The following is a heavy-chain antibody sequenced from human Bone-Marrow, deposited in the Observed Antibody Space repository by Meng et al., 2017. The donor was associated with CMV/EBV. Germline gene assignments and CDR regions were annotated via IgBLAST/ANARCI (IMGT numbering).Heavy chain of an antibody. CDR2: ISSSGSTI. J-gene: IGHJ6*02. V-gene: IGHV3-48*03. CDR3: ARDWSCMDV. CDR1: GFTFSSYE. Sequence: GESLKISCAASGFTFSSYEMNWVRQAPGKGLEWVSYISSSGSTIYYADSVKGRFTISRDNAKNSLYLQMNNLRAEDSAVYFCARDWSCMDVWGQGTTVSVSS.